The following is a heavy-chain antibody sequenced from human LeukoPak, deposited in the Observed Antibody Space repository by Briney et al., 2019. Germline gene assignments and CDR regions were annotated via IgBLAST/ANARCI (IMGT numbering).Heavy chain of an antibody. CDR2: FDPEDGET. D-gene: IGHD3-22*01. J-gene: IGHJ4*02. Sequence: GASVKVSCKVSRYTLTELSMHWVRQAPGKGLEWMGGFDPEDGETIYAQKFQGRVTMTEDTSTDTAYMELSSLRSEDTAVYYCATGIFYYDSSGAYWGQGTLVTVSS. V-gene: IGHV1-24*01. CDR1: RYTLTELS. CDR3: ATGIFYYDSSGAY.